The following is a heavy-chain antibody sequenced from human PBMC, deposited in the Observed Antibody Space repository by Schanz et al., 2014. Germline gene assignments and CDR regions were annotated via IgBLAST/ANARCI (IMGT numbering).Heavy chain of an antibody. V-gene: IGHV3-23*04. CDR2: ISASGGST. CDR3: ARDRQQLVGRIGYYYGMDV. CDR1: GFNFRSYP. D-gene: IGHD6-13*01. J-gene: IGHJ6*02. Sequence: EVQLVESGGGLVQPGRSLRLSCAASGFNFRSYPMSWVRQAPGKGLEWVSAISASGGSTYYADSVKGRFTISRDNSKNTLYLQMNSLRAEDTAVYYCARDRQQLVGRIGYYYGMDVWGQGTTVTVSS.